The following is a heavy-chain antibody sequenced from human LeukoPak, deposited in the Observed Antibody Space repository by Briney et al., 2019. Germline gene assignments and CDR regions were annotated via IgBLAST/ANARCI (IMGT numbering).Heavy chain of an antibody. Sequence: SETLSLTCTVSGGSISSGGYYWSWIRQHPGKGLEWIGYIYYSGSTYSNPSLKSQVTISVDTSKNQFSLKLSSVTAADTAVYYCARAGTAASGSYLSYWGQGTLVTVSS. D-gene: IGHD3-10*01. CDR3: ARAGTAASGSYLSY. J-gene: IGHJ4*02. CDR1: GGSISSGGYY. CDR2: IYYSGST. V-gene: IGHV4-31*01.